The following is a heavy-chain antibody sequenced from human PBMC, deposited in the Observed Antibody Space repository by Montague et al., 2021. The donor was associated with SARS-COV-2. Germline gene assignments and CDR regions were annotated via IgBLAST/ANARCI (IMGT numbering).Heavy chain of an antibody. V-gene: IGHV4-61*02. Sequence: KYNTSLKSRVTISVDTSNNQFSLKLSSVTAADTAVYYCARADFWSGYLYFDYWGQGTLVTVSS. CDR3: ARADFWSGYLYFDY. J-gene: IGHJ4*02. D-gene: IGHD3-3*01.